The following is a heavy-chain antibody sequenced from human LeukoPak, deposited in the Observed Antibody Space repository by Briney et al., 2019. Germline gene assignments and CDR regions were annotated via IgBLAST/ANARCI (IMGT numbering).Heavy chain of an antibody. V-gene: IGHV4-39*01. J-gene: IGHJ4*02. CDR1: GGSISSTAYY. Sequence: PSETLSLTCTVSGGSISSTAYYWGWIRQPPGKGLEWIGSMYYSGNTYYNPSLKSRVTMSVDTPKNQFSLKLTSVTAADTAMFYCARQVSYSTSLLGYYFDYWRQGILVTVSS. D-gene: IGHD2-2*01. CDR3: ARQVSYSTSLLGYYFDY. CDR2: MYYSGNT.